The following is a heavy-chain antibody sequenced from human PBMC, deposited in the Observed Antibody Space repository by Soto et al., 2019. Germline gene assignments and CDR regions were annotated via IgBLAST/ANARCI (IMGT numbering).Heavy chain of an antibody. J-gene: IGHJ3*02. CDR3: ARDIGPYSSSSLAI. CDR1: GFTFSSYG. CDR2: IWYDGSNK. D-gene: IGHD6-6*01. V-gene: IGHV3-33*01. Sequence: PGGSLRLSCAASGFTFSSYGMHWVRQAPGKGLEWVAVIWYDGSNKYYADSVKGRFTISRDNSKNTLYLQMNSLRAEDTAVYYCARDIGPYSSSSLAIWGQGTMVTVSS.